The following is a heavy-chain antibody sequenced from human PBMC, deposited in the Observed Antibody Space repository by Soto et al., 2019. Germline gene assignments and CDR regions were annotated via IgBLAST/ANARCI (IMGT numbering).Heavy chain of an antibody. CDR1: GLTFSTSG. CDR2: ISYDGSNK. Sequence: QPGGSLRLSCADSGLTFSTSGMHWVRQAPGKGLEWVAVISYDGSNKYYRDSVKGRFTISRDNSKNTPYLQMNSLRLEDTAVYYCAKVARTPAMVTPPSLFGLGGWGQGTTVTVSS. CDR3: AKVARTPAMVTPPSLFGLGG. J-gene: IGHJ6*02. D-gene: IGHD5-18*01. V-gene: IGHV3-30*18.